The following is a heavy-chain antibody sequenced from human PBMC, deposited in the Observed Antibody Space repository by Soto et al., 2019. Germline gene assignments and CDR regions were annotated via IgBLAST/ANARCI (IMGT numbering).Heavy chain of an antibody. CDR3: ARGGYCSGGSCYEGGVYYYGMDV. J-gene: IGHJ6*02. V-gene: IGHV1-2*04. CDR2: INPNSGGT. CDR1: GYTFTGYY. Sequence: ASVKVSCKASGYTFTGYYMHWVRQAPGRGLEWMGWINPNSGGTNYAQKFQGWVTMTRDTSISTAYMELSRLRSDDTAVYYCARGGYCSGGSCYEGGVYYYGMDVWGQGTTVTVSS. D-gene: IGHD2-15*01.